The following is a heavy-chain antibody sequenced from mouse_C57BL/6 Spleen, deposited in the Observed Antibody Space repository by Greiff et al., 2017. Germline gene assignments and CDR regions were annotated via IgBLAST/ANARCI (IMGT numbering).Heavy chain of an antibody. Sequence: QVQLQQSGAELVRPGASVTLSCKASGYTFTDYEMHWVKQTPVHGLEWIGAIDPETGGTAYNQKFKGKAILTADKSSSTAYMELRSLTSEDSAVYCCTRGYYGSSPAWLAYWGQGTLVTVSA. J-gene: IGHJ3*01. V-gene: IGHV1-15*01. CDR3: TRGYYGSSPAWLAY. D-gene: IGHD1-1*01. CDR2: IDPETGGT. CDR1: GYTFTDYE.